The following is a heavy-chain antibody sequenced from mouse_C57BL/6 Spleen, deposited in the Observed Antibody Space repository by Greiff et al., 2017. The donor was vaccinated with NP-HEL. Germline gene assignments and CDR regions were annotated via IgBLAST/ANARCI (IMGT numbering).Heavy chain of an antibody. CDR2: INPSSGYT. V-gene: IGHV1-7*01. Sequence: QVQLQQSGAELAKPGASVKLSCKASGYTFTSYWMHWVKQRPGQGLEWIGYINPSSGYTKYNQKFKDQATLTADKSSSTAYMQLSSLTYEDSAVYYCARPLFDGPTAFDYWGQGTTLTVSS. J-gene: IGHJ2*01. CDR1: GYTFTSYW. CDR3: ARPLFDGPTAFDY. D-gene: IGHD2-3*01.